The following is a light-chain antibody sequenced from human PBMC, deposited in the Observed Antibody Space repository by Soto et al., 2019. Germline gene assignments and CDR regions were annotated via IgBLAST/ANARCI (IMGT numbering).Light chain of an antibody. CDR3: QSFDSSLSVV. J-gene: IGLJ2*01. Sequence: QSVLTQPPSVSGAPGQRVTISCTGSSSNIVAGHDVHWYQQLPGTAPKLLLYGNSTRPSGVPDRFSGSKSGTSASLAIAGLGAEDEAHYYCQSFDSSLSVVFGGGSKLTVL. V-gene: IGLV1-40*01. CDR2: GNS. CDR1: SSNIVAGHD.